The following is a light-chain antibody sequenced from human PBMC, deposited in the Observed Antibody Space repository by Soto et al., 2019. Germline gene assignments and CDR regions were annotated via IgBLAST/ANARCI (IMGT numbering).Light chain of an antibody. V-gene: IGLV8-61*01. Sequence: QAVVTQEPSFSVSPGRTVTLTCGLSSGSVSTSYYPSWYQQTPGQAPRTLIYNTNTRSSGVPARFSGSILGNKAALTITGAQADVESDYYCMVYMGSGLRVFGGGTKLTVL. CDR3: MVYMGSGLRV. J-gene: IGLJ3*02. CDR2: NTN. CDR1: SGSVSTSYY.